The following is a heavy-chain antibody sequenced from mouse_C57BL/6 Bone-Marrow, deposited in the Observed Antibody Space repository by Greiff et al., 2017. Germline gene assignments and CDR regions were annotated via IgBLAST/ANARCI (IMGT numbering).Heavy chain of an antibody. J-gene: IGHJ2*01. CDR1: GYTFTDYY. D-gene: IGHD4-1*01. Sequence: VQLQQSGAELVRPGASVKLSCKASGYTFTDYYINWVKQRPGQGLEWIARIYPGSGNTYYNEKFKGKATLTAEKSSSTAYMQLSSLTSEDSAVYFCATNWHYFGDWGQGTTLTVAS. CDR2: IYPGSGNT. V-gene: IGHV1-76*01. CDR3: ATNWHYFGD.